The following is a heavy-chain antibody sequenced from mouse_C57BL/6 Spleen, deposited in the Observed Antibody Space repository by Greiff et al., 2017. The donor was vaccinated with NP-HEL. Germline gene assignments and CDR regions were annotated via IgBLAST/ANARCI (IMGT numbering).Heavy chain of an antibody. CDR3: ARSKDYDGYYAMDY. Sequence: QVQLQQSGAELARPGASVKLSCKASGYTFTSYGISWVKQRTGQGLEWIGEIYPRSGNTYYNEKFKGKATLTADKSSSTAYMELRSLTSEDSAVYFCARSKDYDGYYAMDYWGQGTSVTVSS. V-gene: IGHV1-81*01. CDR1: GYTFTSYG. D-gene: IGHD2-4*01. J-gene: IGHJ4*01. CDR2: IYPRSGNT.